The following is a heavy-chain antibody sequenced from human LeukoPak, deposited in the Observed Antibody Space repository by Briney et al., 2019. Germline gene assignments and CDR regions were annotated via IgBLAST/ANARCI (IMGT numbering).Heavy chain of an antibody. CDR1: GLTLSNSA. V-gene: IGHV3-48*03. J-gene: IGHJ4*02. Sequence: GGSLRLSCAASGLTLSNSAMGWVRQAPGKGLEWVSYISSSGSTIYYADSVKGRFTISRDNAKNSLYLQMNSLRAEDTAVYYCARDRDYYGSGSYYGPWDYWGQGTLVTVSS. CDR3: ARDRDYYGSGSYYGPWDY. D-gene: IGHD3-10*01. CDR2: ISSSGSTI.